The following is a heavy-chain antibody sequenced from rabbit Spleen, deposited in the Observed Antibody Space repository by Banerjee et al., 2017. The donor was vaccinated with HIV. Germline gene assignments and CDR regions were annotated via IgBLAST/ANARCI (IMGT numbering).Heavy chain of an antibody. Sequence: QSLEESGGGLVQPEGSLTLTCTASGFSFSSSYYMCWVRQAPGKGLEYIACIYADSSGSTVYANWAKGRFTISKTSSTTVALQVPSLTAADTATYFCTRDAAGREDFNLWGPGTLVTVS. CDR1: GFSFSSSYY. V-gene: IGHV1S40*01. D-gene: IGHD4-2*01. CDR2: IYADSSGST. CDR3: TRDAAGREDFNL. J-gene: IGHJ4*01.